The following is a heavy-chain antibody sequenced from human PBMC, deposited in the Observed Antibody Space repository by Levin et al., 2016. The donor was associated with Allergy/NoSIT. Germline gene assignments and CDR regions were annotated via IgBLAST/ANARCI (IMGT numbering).Heavy chain of an antibody. V-gene: IGHV3-23*01. CDR1: GFTFSSYA. D-gene: IGHD3-10*01. Sequence: GESLKISCAASGFTFSSYAMSWVRQAPGKGLEWVSTISGSGGSTYYADSVKGRFTISRDNSKNTLYLQMNSLRAEDTAVYYCARTYYGSGTAFDYWGQGTLVTVSS. CDR3: ARTYYGSGTAFDY. CDR2: ISGSGGST. J-gene: IGHJ4*02.